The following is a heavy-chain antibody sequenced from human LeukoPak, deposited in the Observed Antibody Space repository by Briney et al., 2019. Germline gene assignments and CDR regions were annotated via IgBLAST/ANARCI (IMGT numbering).Heavy chain of an antibody. CDR2: INEDGSNK. Sequence: GGSLRLSCTASGFSFSNHYMRWIRQAPGKGLEWVANINEDGSNKWHLGSVKGRFTVSRDNARDSLYLQMNSLRVEDTAVYYCTRVIVAVPGYFDYFDFWGQGVLVTVSS. CDR3: TRVIVAVPGYFDYFDF. J-gene: IGHJ4*02. V-gene: IGHV3-7*01. D-gene: IGHD6-19*01. CDR1: GFSFSNHY.